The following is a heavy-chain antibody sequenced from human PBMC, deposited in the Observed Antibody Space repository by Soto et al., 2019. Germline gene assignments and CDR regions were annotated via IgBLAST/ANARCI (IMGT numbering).Heavy chain of an antibody. V-gene: IGHV1-3*01. D-gene: IGHD5-18*01. J-gene: IGHJ4*02. Sequence: QVQLVQSGAEVKKPGASVKVSCKASGYTFTSYAMHWVRQAPGQRLEWMGWINAGNGNTKYSQKFQGRVTITRDTSASAAYMELSSLRSEDTAVYYCARGLNGYSHYFDYWGQGTLVTVSS. CDR1: GYTFTSYA. CDR2: INAGNGNT. CDR3: ARGLNGYSHYFDY.